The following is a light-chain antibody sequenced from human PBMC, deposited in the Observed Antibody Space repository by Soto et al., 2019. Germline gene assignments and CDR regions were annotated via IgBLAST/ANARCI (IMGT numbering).Light chain of an antibody. CDR3: RSYTSSDNKV. CDR2: DVS. Sequence: QSALTQPASVSGSPGQSLTISGTGTSSDVGAYNYVSWYQQEPGKAPKLMIHDVSNRPSGVSNRFSGSKSGNTASLTISGLQAEDEADYYCRSYTSSDNKVFGTGTKLTVL. J-gene: IGLJ1*01. CDR1: SSDVGAYNY. V-gene: IGLV2-14*03.